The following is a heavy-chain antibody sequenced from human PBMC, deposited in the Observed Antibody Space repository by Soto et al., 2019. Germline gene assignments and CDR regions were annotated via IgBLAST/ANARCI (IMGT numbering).Heavy chain of an antibody. Sequence: PGGSLTLSCAASGFTFSSYSMSWVRQAPGKGLEWVSAISGSGSSTYYADSVKGRFTISRDNSKNTLYLQMTSLRAEDTAVYYCAFNVYSSHWAPVRDWGQGTQVTVS. CDR2: ISGSGSST. J-gene: IGHJ4*02. CDR1: GFTFSSYS. V-gene: IGHV3-23*01. CDR3: AFNVYSSHWAPVRD. D-gene: IGHD3-22*01.